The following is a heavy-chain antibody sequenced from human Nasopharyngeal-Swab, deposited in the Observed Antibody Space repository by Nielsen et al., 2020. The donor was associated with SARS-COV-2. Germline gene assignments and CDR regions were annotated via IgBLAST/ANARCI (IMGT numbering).Heavy chain of an antibody. J-gene: IGHJ4*02. Sequence: WIRQPPGKGLEWVSYIRSSSNTIYYANSVKGRFNISRDNARDSLYLQMSSLRAEDTAVYYCARDQGYSGGYGYWGQGTLVTVSS. V-gene: IGHV3-48*01. CDR3: ARDQGYSGGYGY. D-gene: IGHD1-26*01. CDR2: IRSSSNTI.